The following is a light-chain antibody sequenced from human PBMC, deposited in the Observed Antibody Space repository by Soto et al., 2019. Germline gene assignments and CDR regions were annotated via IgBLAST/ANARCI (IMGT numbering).Light chain of an antibody. J-gene: IGLJ2*01. V-gene: IGLV2-14*03. CDR2: DVT. CDR1: SSDVGGYDY. Sequence: QSALTQPASVSGSPGHSITISCTGSSSDVGGYDYVSWYQQHPDKAPKLIIYDVTYRPSGISNRFSGSKSGNTASLTISGLQAEDGAEYFCSSYTRSDTVVFGGGTQLTVL. CDR3: SSYTRSDTVV.